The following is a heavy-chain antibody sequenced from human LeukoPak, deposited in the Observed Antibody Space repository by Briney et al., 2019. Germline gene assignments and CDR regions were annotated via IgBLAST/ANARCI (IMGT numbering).Heavy chain of an antibody. CDR2: ISSSSSFI. D-gene: IGHD6-6*01. V-gene: IGHV3-21*01. J-gene: IGHJ4*02. CDR3: ARGSSSKFDF. Sequence: GGSRKLSCPPLEFTFSSYGINWVGQAPGKGLEWVSSISSSSSFIYYADSLKGRFTISRDNAKNSLYLQMNSLTAEDTAVYYCARGSSSKFDFWGQGTLVTVSS. CDR1: EFTFSSYG.